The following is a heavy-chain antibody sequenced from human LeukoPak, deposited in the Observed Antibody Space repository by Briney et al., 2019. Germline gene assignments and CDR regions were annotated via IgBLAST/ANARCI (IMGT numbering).Heavy chain of an antibody. CDR3: ARGWGSWFDP. CDR2: IIPIFGTA. D-gene: IGHD3-16*01. V-gene: IGHV1-69*01. CDR1: GYNFNTFW. Sequence: KISCRGSGYNFNTFWISWVRQAPGQGLEWMGGIIPIFGTANYAQKFQGRITITADESTSTAYMELSSLRSEDTAVYYCARGWGSWFDPWGQGTLVTVSS. J-gene: IGHJ5*02.